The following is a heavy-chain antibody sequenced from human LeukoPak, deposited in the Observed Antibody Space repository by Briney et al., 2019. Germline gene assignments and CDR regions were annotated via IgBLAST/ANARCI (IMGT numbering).Heavy chain of an antibody. CDR1: GGSISSDGYS. V-gene: IGHV4-31*03. CDR3: ARGRTAAAGSRSPQDYDYYGMDV. CDR2: VYYSGST. J-gene: IGHJ6*02. Sequence: PSETLSLTCTVSGGSISSDGYSWTWIRQHPGKGLEWLGYVYYSGSTYYNPSLKSRLTISIDTSENQFSLKLSSVTAADTAVYYCARGRTAAAGSRSPQDYDYYGMDVWGQGTTVTVSS. D-gene: IGHD6-13*01.